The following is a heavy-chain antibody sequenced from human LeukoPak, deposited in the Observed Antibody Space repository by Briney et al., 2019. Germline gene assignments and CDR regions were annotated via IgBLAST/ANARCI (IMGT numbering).Heavy chain of an antibody. D-gene: IGHD5-12*01. J-gene: IGHJ4*02. CDR1: GGSISSGGYY. CDR2: INYSGRT. V-gene: IGHV4-31*03. Sequence: PSETLSLTCTVSGGSISSGGYYWSWIRQHPGKGLEWIGYINYSGRTHYNPSLKSRVTISVDTSNNQFSLKLSSVTAADTAVYYCARGLRYDDNGYYFDYWGQGTLVTVSS. CDR3: ARGLRYDDNGYYFDY.